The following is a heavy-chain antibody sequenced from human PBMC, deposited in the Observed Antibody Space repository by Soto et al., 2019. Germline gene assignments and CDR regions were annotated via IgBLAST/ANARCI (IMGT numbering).Heavy chain of an antibody. V-gene: IGHV3-30-3*01. D-gene: IGHD4-17*01. CDR2: ISDDGSTK. Sequence: QVQLLESGGVVVQPGRSLRLSCAASGFIFSRYFMHWVRQAPGKGLEWVALISDDGSTKYYADSVTGRFTISRDNSKSTLYLQMNSLSADDTAVYYCTRADLTVTLSVFDPWGQGTLVTVSS. J-gene: IGHJ5*02. CDR3: TRADLTVTLSVFDP. CDR1: GFIFSRYF.